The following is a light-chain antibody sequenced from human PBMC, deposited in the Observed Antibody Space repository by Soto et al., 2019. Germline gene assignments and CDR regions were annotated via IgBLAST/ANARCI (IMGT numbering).Light chain of an antibody. Sequence: VVTQSPATLSVSPGERATLSFRASQSLRSSLAWYQQKPGQAPRLLIYGASTRATGIPARFSGSGSGTEFTLTISSLQSEDFAVYFCQQYNIWPQTFGQGTKVDIK. V-gene: IGKV3-15*01. CDR3: QQYNIWPQT. CDR1: QSLRSS. CDR2: GAS. J-gene: IGKJ1*01.